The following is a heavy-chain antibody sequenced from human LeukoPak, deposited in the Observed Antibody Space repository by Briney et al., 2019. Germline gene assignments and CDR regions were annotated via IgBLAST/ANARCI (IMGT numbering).Heavy chain of an antibody. V-gene: IGHV4-34*01. CDR1: GDSISSYY. Sequence: PSETLSLTCTVSGDSISSYYWSWIRQPPGKGLEWIGEINHSGSTNYNPSLKSRVTISVDTSKNQFSLKLSSVTAADTAVYYCARHLVVQLERPDAFDIWGQGTMVTVSS. CDR2: INHSGST. J-gene: IGHJ3*02. D-gene: IGHD1-1*01. CDR3: ARHLVVQLERPDAFDI.